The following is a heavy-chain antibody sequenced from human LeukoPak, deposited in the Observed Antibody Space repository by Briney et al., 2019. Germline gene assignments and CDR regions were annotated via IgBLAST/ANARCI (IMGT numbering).Heavy chain of an antibody. D-gene: IGHD3-22*01. CDR1: GGSISSYY. J-gene: IGHJ4*02. V-gene: IGHV4-59*12. Sequence: KPSETLSLTCNVSGGSISSYYWGWFRQPPGKRLESIGYIYYSGRTTYNPSLKSRVTISVDTSTNQISLKLTSVTAADTAVYFCARGTTKGYYYDSSGYYTKWGQGALVTVSS. CDR2: IYYSGRT. CDR3: ARGTTKGYYYDSSGYYTK.